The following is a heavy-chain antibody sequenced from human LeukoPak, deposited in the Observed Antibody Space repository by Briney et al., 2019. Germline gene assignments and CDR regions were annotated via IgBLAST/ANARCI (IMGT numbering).Heavy chain of an antibody. D-gene: IGHD3-10*01. Sequence: SVKVSCKASGGTFSSYAISWVRQAPGQGLEWMGGIIPIFGTANYAQKFQGRVTITADESTSTAYMELSSLRSEDTAVYYCAILLMANDAFDIWGQGTMVTVSS. CDR3: AILLMANDAFDI. J-gene: IGHJ3*02. CDR2: IIPIFGTA. CDR1: GGTFSSYA. V-gene: IGHV1-69*13.